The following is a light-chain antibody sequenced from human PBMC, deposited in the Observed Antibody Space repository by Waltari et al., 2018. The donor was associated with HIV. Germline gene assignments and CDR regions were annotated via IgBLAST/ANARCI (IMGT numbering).Light chain of an antibody. J-gene: IGLJ3*02. CDR2: DVS. CDR3: CSYTSTSSFVM. Sequence: QSALTQPASVSGSPGQSITISCTGTSSDVGGYNYVSWYQQHSGKGPKLIVYDVSNRRSGVSNRFSGSKSGNTASLTISGLQAEDEADYYCCSYTSTSSFVMFGGGTKLTVV. CDR1: SSDVGGYNY. V-gene: IGLV2-14*01.